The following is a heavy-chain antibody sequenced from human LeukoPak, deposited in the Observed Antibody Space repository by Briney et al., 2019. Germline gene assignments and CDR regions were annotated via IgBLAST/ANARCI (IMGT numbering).Heavy chain of an antibody. CDR3: ASRYCCGGSCYFVY. CDR1: GFTFSSYS. CDR2: ISSSSSSTI. J-gene: IGHJ4*02. Sequence: GGSLRLSCAASGFTFSSYSMNWVRQAPGKGLEWVSYISSSSSSTIYYADSVKGRFTISRDNAKNSLYLQMNSLRDEDTALYYCASRYCCGGSCYFVYWGQGTLVTVSA. V-gene: IGHV3-48*02. D-gene: IGHD2-15*01.